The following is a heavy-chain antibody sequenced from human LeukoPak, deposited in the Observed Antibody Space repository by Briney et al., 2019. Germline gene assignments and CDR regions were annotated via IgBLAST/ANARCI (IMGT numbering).Heavy chain of an antibody. Sequence: SVKVSCKASRRTFSSYAISGVRRAPGQGLEWMGGIIPIFGTANYAQKIQGRVTITADESTSTAYMELSSVRSEDTAVYYCARDSDQTYSYGTSDAFDIWGQGTMVTVSS. V-gene: IGHV1-69*13. CDR1: RRTFSSYA. CDR2: IIPIFGTA. D-gene: IGHD5-18*01. J-gene: IGHJ3*02. CDR3: ARDSDQTYSYGTSDAFDI.